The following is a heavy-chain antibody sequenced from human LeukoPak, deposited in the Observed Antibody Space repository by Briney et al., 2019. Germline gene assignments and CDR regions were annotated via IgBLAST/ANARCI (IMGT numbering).Heavy chain of an antibody. D-gene: IGHD3-9*01. V-gene: IGHV4-34*01. CDR1: GGSFSGYY. J-gene: IGHJ4*02. CDR2: INHSGST. CDR3: ARVTLTGYYLSVGY. Sequence: SETLSLTCAVYGGSFSGYYWSWIRQPPGKGLEWIGEINHSGSTNYNPSLKSRVTISVDTSKNQFSLKLSSVTVADTAVYHCARVTLTGYYLSVGYWGQGTLVTVSS.